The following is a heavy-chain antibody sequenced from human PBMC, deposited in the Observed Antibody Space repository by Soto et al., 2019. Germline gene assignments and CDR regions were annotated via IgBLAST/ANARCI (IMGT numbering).Heavy chain of an antibody. J-gene: IGHJ4*02. CDR3: ATVEMATIYAIDY. CDR2: IKQDGSEK. D-gene: IGHD5-12*01. V-gene: IGHV3-7*05. Sequence: GGSLRLSCAASGFTFSSYWMSWVRQAPGKGLEWVANIKQDGSEKYYVDSVKGRFTISRDNAKNSLYLQMNSLRAEDTAVYYCATVEMATIYAIDYWGQGTLVTVSS. CDR1: GFTFSSYW.